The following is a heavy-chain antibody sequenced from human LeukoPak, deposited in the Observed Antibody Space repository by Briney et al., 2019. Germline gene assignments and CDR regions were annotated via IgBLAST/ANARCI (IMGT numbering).Heavy chain of an antibody. Sequence: ASVKVSCKASGYTFTSYGVSWVRQAPGQGLMWMGWISAYNGNTNYAQNLQGRATMTTDTSTSTAYMGLRSLRSDDTAVYYCARGDYGSGSYRYFDYWGQGTLVTVSS. V-gene: IGHV1-18*01. CDR1: GYTFTSYG. J-gene: IGHJ4*02. CDR2: ISAYNGNT. CDR3: ARGDYGSGSYRYFDY. D-gene: IGHD3-10*01.